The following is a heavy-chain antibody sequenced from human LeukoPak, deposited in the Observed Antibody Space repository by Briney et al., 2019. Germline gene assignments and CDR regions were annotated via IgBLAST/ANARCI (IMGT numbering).Heavy chain of an antibody. D-gene: IGHD6-13*01. J-gene: IGHJ6*02. CDR3: AKSQRAAAGTLDV. Sequence: PGRSLRLSCAASGFTFDDYAMHWVRQAPGKGLEWVSGISWNSGSIGYADSVKGRFTISRDNAKNSLYPQMNSLRAEDTALYYCAKSQRAAAGTLDVWGQGTTVTVSS. V-gene: IGHV3-9*01. CDR2: ISWNSGSI. CDR1: GFTFDDYA.